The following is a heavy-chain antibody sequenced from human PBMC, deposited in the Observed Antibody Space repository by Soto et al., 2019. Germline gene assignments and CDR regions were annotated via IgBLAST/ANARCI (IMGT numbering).Heavy chain of an antibody. J-gene: IGHJ4*02. Sequence: SVKGACKASGYTFTGYYMHWVRQAPGQGLEWMGGIIPIFGTANYAQKFQGRVTITADESTSTAYMELSSLRSEDTAVYYCARGRVPATYYYDSSGYHLCDYCGQGTLVIVSS. CDR2: IIPIFGTA. V-gene: IGHV1-69*13. CDR1: GYTFTGYY. CDR3: ARGRVPATYYYDSSGYHLCDY. D-gene: IGHD3-22*01.